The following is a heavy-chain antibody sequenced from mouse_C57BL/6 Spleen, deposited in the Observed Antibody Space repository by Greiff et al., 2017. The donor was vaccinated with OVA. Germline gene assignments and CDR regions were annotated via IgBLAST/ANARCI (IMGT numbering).Heavy chain of an antibody. D-gene: IGHD2-4*01. J-gene: IGHJ1*03. V-gene: IGHV1-55*01. CDR2: LYPGSGST. CDR1: GYTFTSYW. Sequence: QVHVKQPGAELVKPGASVKMSCKASGYTFTSYWITWVKQRPGQGLEWIGDLYPGSGSTNYNEKFKSKATLTVDTSSSTAYMQLSSLTSEDSAVYYCARRGYDHDQGYWYFDVWGTGTTVTVSS. CDR3: ARRGYDHDQGYWYFDV.